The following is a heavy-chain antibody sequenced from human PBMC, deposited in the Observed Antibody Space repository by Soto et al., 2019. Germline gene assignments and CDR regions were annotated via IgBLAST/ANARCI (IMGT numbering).Heavy chain of an antibody. CDR1: GFTFSSYG. CDR2: IWYDGSNK. V-gene: IGHV3-33*01. CDR3: AREAIAVAGTKAFDI. J-gene: IGHJ3*02. Sequence: QVQLVESGGGVVQPGRSLRLSCAASGFTFSSYGMLWVRQAPGKGLEWVAVIWYDGSNKYYADTVKGRCTISRDNSKNPLYLQMNRLRAEDTAVYYCAREAIAVAGTKAFDIWGQGTMVTVSS. D-gene: IGHD6-19*01.